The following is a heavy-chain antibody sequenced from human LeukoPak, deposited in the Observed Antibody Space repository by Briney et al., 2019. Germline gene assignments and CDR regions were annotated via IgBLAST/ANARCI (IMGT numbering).Heavy chain of an antibody. CDR2: ISWNSGSI. D-gene: IGHD5-24*01. CDR3: AKDAKVETGYILHGAFDI. V-gene: IGHV3-9*01. J-gene: IGHJ3*02. CDR1: GFTFDDYA. Sequence: GRSLRLSCAASGFTFDDYAMHWVRQAPGKGLEWVSGISWNSGSIGYADSVKGRFTISRDNAKNSLYLQMNSLRAEDTAFYYCAKDAKVETGYILHGAFDIWGQGTMVTVSS.